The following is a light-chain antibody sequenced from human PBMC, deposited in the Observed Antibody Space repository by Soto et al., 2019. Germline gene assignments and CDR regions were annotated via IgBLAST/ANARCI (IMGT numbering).Light chain of an antibody. J-gene: IGKJ5*01. CDR3: QQYNNWPPT. V-gene: IGKV3-15*01. Sequence: EIVMTRSPATLPVSPGERATLSCRASQSVSSKLAWYQQKPGQAPRLLIYGASTRATGIPARFSGSGSGTEFTLTISSLQSEDFAVYYCQQYNNWPPTFGQGTRLEIK. CDR1: QSVSSK. CDR2: GAS.